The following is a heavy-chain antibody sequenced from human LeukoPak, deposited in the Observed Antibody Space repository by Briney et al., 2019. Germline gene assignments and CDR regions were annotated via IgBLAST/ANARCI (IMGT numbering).Heavy chain of an antibody. CDR2: IIPIFGTA. J-gene: IGHJ4*02. Sequence: ASVKVSCKASGGTFSSYAISWVRQAPGQGLEWMGGIIPIFGTANYAQKFQGRVTMTRDTSTSTVYMELSSLRSEDTAVYYCATETMVRETTVDYWGQGTLVTVSS. CDR3: ATETMVRETTVDY. V-gene: IGHV1-69*05. D-gene: IGHD3-10*01. CDR1: GGTFSSYA.